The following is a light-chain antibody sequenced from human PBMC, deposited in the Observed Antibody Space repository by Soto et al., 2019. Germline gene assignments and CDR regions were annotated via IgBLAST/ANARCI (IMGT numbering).Light chain of an antibody. CDR2: DVN. CDR1: SSDVGDYNY. CDR3: SSYAASSTLV. V-gene: IGLV2-14*03. J-gene: IGLJ2*01. Sequence: QSALTQPASASGSPGQSIAISCIGTSSDVGDYNYVSWYQQHPGKAPKLVIYDVNNRPSGVSNRFSGSKSGNTASLTISGLQAEDEADYYCSSYAASSTLVFGGGTKLTVL.